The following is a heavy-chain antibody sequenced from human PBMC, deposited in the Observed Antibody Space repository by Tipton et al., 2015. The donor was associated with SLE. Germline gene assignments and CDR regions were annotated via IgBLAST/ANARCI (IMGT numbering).Heavy chain of an antibody. CDR2: IYYSGST. Sequence: TLSLTCTVSGGSISSYYWSWIRQPPGKGLEWIGYIYYSGSTNYNPSLKSRVTISVDTSKNQFSLKLSSVTAADTAVYYCAAQPVAGLWSFDLSGRGALVSVSS. V-gene: IGHV4-59*01. J-gene: IGHJ2*01. D-gene: IGHD1-14*01. CDR3: AAQPVAGLWSFDL. CDR1: GGSISSYY.